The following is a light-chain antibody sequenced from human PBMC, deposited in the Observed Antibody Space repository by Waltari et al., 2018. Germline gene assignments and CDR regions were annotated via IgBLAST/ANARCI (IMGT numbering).Light chain of an antibody. CDR2: GAS. J-gene: IGKJ5*01. Sequence: EIVLTQSPATLSLSPGERVTLSCRASQSVDNYLLWYQQKPGQTPRLLIYGASNRATGIPVRFSGSGSGTDFTLTIDSLESEDFAVYYCHQRSNWPITFGQGTRLEIK. CDR1: QSVDNY. V-gene: IGKV3-11*01. CDR3: HQRSNWPIT.